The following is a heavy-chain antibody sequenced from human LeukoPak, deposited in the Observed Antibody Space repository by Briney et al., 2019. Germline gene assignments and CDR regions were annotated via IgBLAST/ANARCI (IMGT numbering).Heavy chain of an antibody. CDR1: EFTFSNYW. Sequence: GGSLRLSCAASEFTFSNYWMSWVRLAPGKGMEWVGLIRDSGEAFYADFARGRFAISRDESENTLYLQMNSLRVEDTAVYFCARDRAANQDWVEFDPWGQGTPVIVSS. CDR3: ARDRAANQDWVEFDP. CDR2: IRDSGEA. J-gene: IGHJ5*02. D-gene: IGHD3/OR15-3a*01. V-gene: IGHV3-66*03.